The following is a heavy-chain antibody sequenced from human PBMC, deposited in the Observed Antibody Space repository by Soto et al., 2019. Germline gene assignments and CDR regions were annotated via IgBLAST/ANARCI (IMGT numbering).Heavy chain of an antibody. CDR2: IYPTGKT. Sequence: TLCLTCTVSNGSISSGGYSWSWIRQTPGKGLEWIGYIYPTGKTYYNPSLKNRATLSIDTSQNQFSPQLTSVTAADTAVYYCARAPPGPAPRWGVWGHGTTVTVSS. V-gene: IGHV4-30-2*01. J-gene: IGHJ6*02. D-gene: IGHD3-16*01. CDR3: ARAPPGPAPRWGV. CDR1: NGSISSGGYS.